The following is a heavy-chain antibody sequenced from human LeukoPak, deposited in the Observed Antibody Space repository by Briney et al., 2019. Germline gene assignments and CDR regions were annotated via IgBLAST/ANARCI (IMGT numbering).Heavy chain of an antibody. J-gene: IGHJ4*02. Sequence: GGSLRLSCVVSGFGFGSSWMSWVRQAPGKGLEWVTNIKPDGGEKYYVDSVKGRFTISRDNSRDSLYLDMNSLRTEDTAVYYCAKDRDSNWYPYFESWGQGTLITVSS. CDR3: AKDRDSNWYPYFES. CDR1: GFGFGSSW. D-gene: IGHD3-9*01. V-gene: IGHV3-7*03. CDR2: IKPDGGEK.